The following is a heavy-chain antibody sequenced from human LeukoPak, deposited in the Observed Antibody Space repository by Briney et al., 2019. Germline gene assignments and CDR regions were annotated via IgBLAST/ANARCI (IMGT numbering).Heavy chain of an antibody. CDR1: GYSFTSYW. D-gene: IGHD2-15*01. J-gene: IGHJ6*02. Sequence: GESLKISCKGSGYSFTSYWIGWERQMPGKGLEWMGIIYPGDSDTRYSPSFQGQVTISADKSISTAYLQWSSLKASDTAMYYCARGRDCSGGSCPNIYYYYYGMDVWGQGTTVTVSS. CDR2: IYPGDSDT. CDR3: ARGRDCSGGSCPNIYYYYYGMDV. V-gene: IGHV5-51*01.